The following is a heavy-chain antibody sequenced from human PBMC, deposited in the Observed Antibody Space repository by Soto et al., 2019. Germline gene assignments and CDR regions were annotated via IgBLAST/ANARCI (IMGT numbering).Heavy chain of an antibody. Sequence: QAHLMQSGAEVKKPGSSVKVSCKASGGTFSGYAISWVRQHPGRGLEWMGGIIPIFGITTYAEKFQGRITLAADESTGTAFMDLRSLISEDTAVYYCARDPRSITGTTSSEDFQFWGPGTLVSVSS. V-gene: IGHV1-69*01. CDR2: IIPIFGIT. D-gene: IGHD1-20*01. CDR3: ARDPRSITGTTSSEDFQF. CDR1: GGTFSGYA. J-gene: IGHJ1*01.